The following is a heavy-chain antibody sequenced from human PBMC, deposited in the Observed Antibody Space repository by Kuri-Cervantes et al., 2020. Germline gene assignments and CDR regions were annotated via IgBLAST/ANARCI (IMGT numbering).Heavy chain of an antibody. J-gene: IGHJ3*01. V-gene: IGHV4-30-2*01. D-gene: IGHD1-1*01. CDR2: IYHSGST. CDR3: ARGRYNDYWRAFDF. Sequence: SQTLSLTCAVSGGSISSGGYSWSWIRQPPGKGLEWIGYIYHSGSTYYNPSLKSRVTMSTDTSRNQFSLKLRSVTAADTALYYCARGRYNDYWRAFDFWGQGTMVTVSS. CDR1: GGSISSGGYS.